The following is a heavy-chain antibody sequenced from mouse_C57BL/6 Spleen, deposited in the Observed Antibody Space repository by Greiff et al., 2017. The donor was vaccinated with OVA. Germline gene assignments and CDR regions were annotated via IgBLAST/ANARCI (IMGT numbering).Heavy chain of an antibody. CDR1: GYTFTSYW. D-gene: IGHD2-1*01. CDR3: ARSEIYYGPYYFDY. CDR2: IDPSDSYT. Sequence: QVQLQQPGAELVMPGASVKLSCKASGYTFTSYWMHWVKQRPGQGLEWIGEIDPSDSYTNYNQKFKGKSTLTVDKSSSTAYMQLSSLTSEDSAVYYCARSEIYYGPYYFDYWGQGTTLTVSS. J-gene: IGHJ2*01. V-gene: IGHV1-69*01.